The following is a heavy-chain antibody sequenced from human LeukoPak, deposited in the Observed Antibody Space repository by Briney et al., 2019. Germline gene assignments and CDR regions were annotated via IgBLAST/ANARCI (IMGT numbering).Heavy chain of an antibody. V-gene: IGHV4-30-4*08. CDR3: ARDKDLLWFGESPMFDY. D-gene: IGHD3-10*01. Sequence: SQTLSLTCTVSGGSISSGDYYWSWIRQPPGKGLEWIGYIYYSGSTYYNPSLKSRVTISVDTSKNQFSLKLSSVTAADTAVYYCARDKDLLWFGESPMFDYWGQGTLVTVSS. CDR1: GGSISSGDYY. CDR2: IYYSGST. J-gene: IGHJ4*02.